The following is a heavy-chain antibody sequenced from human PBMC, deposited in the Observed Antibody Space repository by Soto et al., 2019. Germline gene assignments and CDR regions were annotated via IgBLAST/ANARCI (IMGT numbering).Heavy chain of an antibody. V-gene: IGHV4-34*01. CDR1: GGSFSGYY. CDR2: INHSGST. J-gene: IGHJ4*02. Sequence: PSETLSLTCAVYGGSFSGYYWSWIRQPPGKGLEWIGEINHSGSTNYNPSLKSRVTISVDTSKNQFPLKLSSVTAADTAVYYCARRCSSSSFRTCAHNFGYWGQGTLVTVS. D-gene: IGHD6-6*01. CDR3: ARRCSSSSFRTCAHNFGY.